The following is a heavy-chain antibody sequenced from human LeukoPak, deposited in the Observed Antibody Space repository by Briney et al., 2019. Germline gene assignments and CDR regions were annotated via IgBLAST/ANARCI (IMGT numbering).Heavy chain of an antibody. CDR3: ARDFWATYGSGSYYYFDY. CDR1: GGTFSSYA. J-gene: IGHJ4*02. Sequence: GASVKVSCKASGGTFSSYAISWVRQAPGQGLEWMGWINPNSGGTNYAQKFQGRVTMTRDTSISTAYMELSRLRSDDTAVYYCARDFWATYGSGSYYYFDYWGQGTLVTVSS. CDR2: INPNSGGT. V-gene: IGHV1-2*02. D-gene: IGHD3-10*01.